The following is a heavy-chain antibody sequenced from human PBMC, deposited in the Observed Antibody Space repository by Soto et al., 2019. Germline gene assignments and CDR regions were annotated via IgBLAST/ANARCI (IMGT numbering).Heavy chain of an antibody. CDR1: GFTFSNYA. D-gene: IGHD1-26*01. V-gene: IGHV3-30*04. CDR3: ARRGIVGTTPVLDH. Sequence: QVQLVESGGGVVQPGRSLRLSCAASGFTFSNYAMHWVRQAPGKGLEWVAVTSYDGRNMYHTNSVKGRFTISRDNSRNTLYLQMNSLRVEDTAVYYCARRGIVGTTPVLDHWGQGTLVTVSS. CDR2: TSYDGRNM. J-gene: IGHJ4*02.